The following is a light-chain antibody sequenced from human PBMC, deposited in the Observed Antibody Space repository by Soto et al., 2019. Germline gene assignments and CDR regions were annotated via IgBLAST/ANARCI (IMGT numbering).Light chain of an antibody. J-gene: IGLJ3*02. V-gene: IGLV1-44*01. CDR3: AAWDNSLSGWV. CDR1: SSNIGSTS. Sequence: QSVLTQPPSASGTPGQRVTISCSGSSSNIGSTSVYWYQQLPGTAPKLLIYSNNRRPSGVPDRLSGSKSGTSASLAISGLQSEDEADYYCAAWDNSLSGWVFGGGIKVTVL. CDR2: SNN.